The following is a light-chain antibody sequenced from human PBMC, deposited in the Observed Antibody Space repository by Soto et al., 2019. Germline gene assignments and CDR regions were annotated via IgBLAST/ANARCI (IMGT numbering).Light chain of an antibody. Sequence: EVVVTQSPATLSVSPGERATLSCRACPSVNGNLAWYQQKPGQTPRLLIYDVSTRANGVPARFSGRGSGTEFSLTISSLQSEDFAHYYCQQYNGSPPWTFGQGTSVEIK. J-gene: IGKJ1*01. CDR3: QQYNGSPPWT. CDR2: DVS. CDR1: PSVNGN. V-gene: IGKV3-15*01.